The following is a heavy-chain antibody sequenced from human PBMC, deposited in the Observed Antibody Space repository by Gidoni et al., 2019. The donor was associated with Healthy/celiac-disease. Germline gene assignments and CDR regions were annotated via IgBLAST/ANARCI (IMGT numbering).Heavy chain of an antibody. Sequence: QVQLVESGGGLVKPGGSLRLSCAASGFTFYDYYMSWFRQAPGKGLEWVSYISSSSSYTNYADSVKGRFTISRDNAKNSLYLQMNSLRAEDTAVYYCARETGIAAAGQLNDAFDIWGQGTMVTVSS. CDR1: GFTFYDYY. CDR2: ISSSSSYT. D-gene: IGHD6-13*01. CDR3: ARETGIAAAGQLNDAFDI. J-gene: IGHJ3*02. V-gene: IGHV3-11*06.